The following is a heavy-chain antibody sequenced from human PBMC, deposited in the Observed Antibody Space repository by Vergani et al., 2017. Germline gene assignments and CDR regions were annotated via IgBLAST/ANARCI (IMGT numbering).Heavy chain of an antibody. CDR3: ARDPRHXYDYVWGSYRRTLPLNDY. J-gene: IGHJ4*02. CDR1: GFTFSSYA. CDR2: ISYDGSNK. D-gene: IGHD3-16*02. V-gene: IGHV3-30-3*01. Sequence: QVQLVESGGGVVQPGRSLRLSCAASGFTFSSYAMHWVRQAPGKGLEWVAVISYDGSNKYYADSVKGRFTISRDNSKNTLYLQMNSLRAEDTAVYYCARDPRHXYDYVWGSYRRTLPLNDYWGQGTLVTVSS.